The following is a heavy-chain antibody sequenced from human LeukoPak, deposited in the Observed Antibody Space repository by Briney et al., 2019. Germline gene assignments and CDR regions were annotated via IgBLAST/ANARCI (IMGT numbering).Heavy chain of an antibody. V-gene: IGHV4-30-4*01. Sequence: SETLSLTCTVSGGAIRSGKYYWSWIRQPPGKGLEWIGYTYYSGSTYYNPSLKSRVTISVDTSKNQFSLKLSSVTAADTAVYYCARDREGGYYDVSGYLDDAFEIWGQGTLVTVSS. CDR2: TYYSGST. D-gene: IGHD3-16*01. J-gene: IGHJ3*02. CDR1: GGAIRSGKYY. CDR3: ARDREGGYYDVSGYLDDAFEI.